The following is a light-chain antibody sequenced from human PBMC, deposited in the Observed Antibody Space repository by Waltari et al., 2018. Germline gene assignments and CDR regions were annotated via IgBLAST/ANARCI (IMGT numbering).Light chain of an antibody. CDR1: QSVSSSY. J-gene: IGKJ5*01. CDR3: RQYGSTPPIT. CDR2: DAS. Sequence: EIVLTQSPGTLSLSPGERATLSCRASQSVSSSYLAWYQQKPGQAPRLLIYDASSRATGVPDRCSGSGAGTDFTLTISRLEPADYAVYYCRQYGSTPPITFGQGTRLEIK. V-gene: IGKV3-20*01.